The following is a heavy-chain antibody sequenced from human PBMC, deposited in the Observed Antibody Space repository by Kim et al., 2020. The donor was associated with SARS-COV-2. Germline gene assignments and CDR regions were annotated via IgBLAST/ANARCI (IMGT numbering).Heavy chain of an antibody. Sequence: SVKVSCKASGGTFSSYAISWVRQAPGQGLEWMGGIIPIFGTANYAQKFQGRVTITADESTSTAYMELSSLRSEDTAVYYCARDGTVVVPAARDYYGMDVWGQGTTVTVSS. CDR1: GGTFSSYA. D-gene: IGHD2-2*01. J-gene: IGHJ6*02. CDR3: ARDGTVVVPAARDYYGMDV. CDR2: IIPIFGTA. V-gene: IGHV1-69*13.